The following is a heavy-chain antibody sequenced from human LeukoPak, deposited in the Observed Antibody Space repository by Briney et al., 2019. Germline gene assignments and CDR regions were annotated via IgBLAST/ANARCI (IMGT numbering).Heavy chain of an antibody. V-gene: IGHV3-21*01. J-gene: IGHJ4*02. Sequence: GGSLRLSCAASGFTFNSYSMIWVRQAPGRGLEWVSSISTSSAHIYYADSVKARFTMSRDNAKNSLYLQMDSLRAEDTAVYYCARDLFDYWGQGTLVTVSS. CDR3: ARDLFDY. CDR1: GFTFNSYS. CDR2: ISTSSAHI.